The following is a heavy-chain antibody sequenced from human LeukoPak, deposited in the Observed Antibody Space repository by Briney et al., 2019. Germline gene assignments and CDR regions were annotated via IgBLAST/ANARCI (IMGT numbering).Heavy chain of an antibody. Sequence: SGGSLRLSCAASGFTFSSYSMNWVRQAPGKGLEWVSSISSSSYIYYADSVKGRFTISRDNAKNSLYLQMNSLRAEDTAVYYCARRFDDFWSGYPVDYWGQGTLVTVSS. D-gene: IGHD3-3*01. CDR3: ARRFDDFWSGYPVDY. V-gene: IGHV3-21*01. J-gene: IGHJ4*02. CDR1: GFTFSSYS. CDR2: ISSSSYI.